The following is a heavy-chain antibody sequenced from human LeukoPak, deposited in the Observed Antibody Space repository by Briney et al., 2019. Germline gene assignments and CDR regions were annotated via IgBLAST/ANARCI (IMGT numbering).Heavy chain of an antibody. CDR3: ARDTYDYGDRRAWVEVDY. CDR2: INPNSGGT. V-gene: IGHV1-2*02. D-gene: IGHD4-17*01. J-gene: IGHJ4*02. CDR1: GYTFTGYY. Sequence: GASVKVSCKASGYTFTGYYMHWVRQAPGQGLEWMGWINPNSGGTNYAQKFQGRVTMTRDTSISTAYMELSRLRSDDTAVYYCARDTYDYGDRRAWVEVDYWGQGTLVTVSS.